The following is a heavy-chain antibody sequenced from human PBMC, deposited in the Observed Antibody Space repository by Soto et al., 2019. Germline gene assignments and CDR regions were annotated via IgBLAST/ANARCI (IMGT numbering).Heavy chain of an antibody. D-gene: IGHD3-16*01. V-gene: IGHV1-18*01. Sequence: ASVKVSCKTSGYTFTSYGIGWARQAPGQGLEWMGWINTYNGNTNYAQNLQGRVTLTTDTSTSTAYMELRSLRSSDTAIYYCAMVDVYVTPSPQDVWGQGTTVTVSS. CDR3: AMVDVYVTPSPQDV. CDR1: GYTFTSYG. J-gene: IGHJ6*02. CDR2: INTYNGNT.